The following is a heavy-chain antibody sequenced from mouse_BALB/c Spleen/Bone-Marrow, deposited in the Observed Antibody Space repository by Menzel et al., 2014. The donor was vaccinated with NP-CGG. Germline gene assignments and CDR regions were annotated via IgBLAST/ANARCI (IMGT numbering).Heavy chain of an antibody. V-gene: IGHV7-1*02. CDR1: GFTFSDFY. CDR3: ARDVGYGNYFVY. D-gene: IGHD2-10*02. J-gene: IGHJ3*01. CDR2: SRNKAKYYTT. Sequence: EVKLMESGGGLVRPGDSLRLSCATSGFTFSDFYMEWVRQPPGKRLEWIAASRNKAKYYTTEYSASVKGRFIVSRDTSQSVLYLQMNALRAEDTAIYYCARDVGYGNYFVYWGQGTLVTVSA.